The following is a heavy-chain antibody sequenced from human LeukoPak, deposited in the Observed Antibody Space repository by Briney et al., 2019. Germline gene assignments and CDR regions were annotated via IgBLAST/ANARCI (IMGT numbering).Heavy chain of an antibody. J-gene: IGHJ3*02. CDR3: ARCITMVRGVICAFDI. CDR2: IYTSGST. D-gene: IGHD3-10*01. Sequence: SETLSLTCAVYGGSFSGYYWSWIRQPAGKGLEWIGRIYTSGSTNYNPSLKSRVTMSVDTSKNQFSLKLSSVTAADTAVYYCARCITMVRGVICAFDIWGQGTMVTVSS. CDR1: GGSFSGYY. V-gene: IGHV4-59*10.